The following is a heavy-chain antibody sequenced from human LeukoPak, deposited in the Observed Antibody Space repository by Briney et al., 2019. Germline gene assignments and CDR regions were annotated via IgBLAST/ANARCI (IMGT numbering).Heavy chain of an antibody. V-gene: IGHV3-7*01. J-gene: IGHJ4*02. CDR3: ARETRYCTNGVCYEGNYFNY. D-gene: IGHD2-8*01. Sequence: GGSLRLSCAASGFSFSIFWMTWVRQAPGKGLEWVANINQDGSEKYYADSVKGRFTISRDNSKNTLYLQMNSLRAEDTAVYYCARETRYCTNGVCYEGNYFNYWGQGTLVTVSS. CDR2: INQDGSEK. CDR1: GFSFSIFW.